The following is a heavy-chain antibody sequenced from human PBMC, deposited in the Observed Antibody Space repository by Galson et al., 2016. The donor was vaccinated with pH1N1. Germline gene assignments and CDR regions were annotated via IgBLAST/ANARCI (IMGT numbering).Heavy chain of an antibody. Sequence: SLRLSCAVSGFTFDSHEMNWVRQAPGKGLEWVASISSGGNTMFYADSVKGRFIISRDNAKNSLYLQMNSLRVEDTAVYSCVREIYGSGSYWGQGTLVTVSS. J-gene: IGHJ4*02. V-gene: IGHV3-48*03. CDR2: ISSGGNTM. CDR3: VREIYGSGSY. CDR1: GFTFDSHE. D-gene: IGHD3-10*01.